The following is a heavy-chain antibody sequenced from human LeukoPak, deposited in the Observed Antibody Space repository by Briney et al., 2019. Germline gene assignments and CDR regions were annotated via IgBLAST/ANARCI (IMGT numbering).Heavy chain of an antibody. CDR2: INHSGST. J-gene: IGHJ4*02. V-gene: IGHV4-34*01. D-gene: IGHD5-18*01. Sequence: SETLSLTCAVYGGSFSGYYWSWIRQPPGKGLEWIGEINHSGSTNYNPSLKSRVTISVDTSKNQFSLKLSSVTAADTAVYYCARGLQLDYWGQGTLVTISS. CDR3: ARGLQLDY. CDR1: GGSFSGYY.